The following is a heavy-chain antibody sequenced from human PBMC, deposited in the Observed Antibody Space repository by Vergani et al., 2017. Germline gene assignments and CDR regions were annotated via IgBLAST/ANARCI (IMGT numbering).Heavy chain of an antibody. D-gene: IGHD2-21*02. J-gene: IGHJ4*02. CDR1: GFSLSTSGMR. Sequence: QVTLTESGPALVKPTQTLTLTCTFSGFSLSTSGMRVSWIRQPPGKALEWLARIDWDDDKFYSTSLKTRLTISKDTSKNQVVLTMTNMDPVDTATYYCARMRAYCGGDCYWYFDYWGQGTLVTVSS. CDR3: ARMRAYCGGDCYWYFDY. CDR2: IDWDDDK. V-gene: IGHV2-70*04.